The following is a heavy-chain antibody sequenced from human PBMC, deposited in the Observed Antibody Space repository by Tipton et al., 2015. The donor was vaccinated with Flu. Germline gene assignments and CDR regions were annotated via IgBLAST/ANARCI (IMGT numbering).Heavy chain of an antibody. V-gene: IGHV4-38-2*02. CDR1: DYSISSGYY. Sequence: GLVKPSETLSLICTVSDYSISSGYYWGWIRQPPGKGLEWIGTIYHIGSPYYNPSLKSRLTISVDTSKNQFSLRLTSVTAADTAVYYCAKLVYFDSSGYYRYYFDYWGQGTLVTVST. D-gene: IGHD3-22*01. CDR3: AKLVYFDSSGYYRYYFDY. J-gene: IGHJ4*02. CDR2: IYHIGSP.